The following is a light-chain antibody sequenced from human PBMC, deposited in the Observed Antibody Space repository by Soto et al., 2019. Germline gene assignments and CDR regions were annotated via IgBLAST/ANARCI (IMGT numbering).Light chain of an antibody. Sequence: EIVLTQSPGTLSLSPGDRASLSCRASQTITSSFLAWYQQKPGQAPRLLISAASSRATGIPDRFSGSGSETDFTLTISRLEPEDFAVYYCQQRSNWPPITFGQGTRLEIK. V-gene: IGKV3D-20*02. J-gene: IGKJ5*01. CDR3: QQRSNWPPIT. CDR1: QTITSSF. CDR2: AAS.